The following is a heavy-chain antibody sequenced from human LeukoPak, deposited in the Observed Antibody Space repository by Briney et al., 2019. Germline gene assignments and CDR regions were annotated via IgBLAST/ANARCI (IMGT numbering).Heavy chain of an antibody. CDR1: GFSFRNYW. J-gene: IGHJ4*02. D-gene: IGHD2-15*01. CDR2: TKPDGSAE. CDR3: ARDGGLHTNFDY. V-gene: IGHV3-7*01. Sequence: GGSLRLSCAASGFSFRNYWMGWFRQAPGKGREGVANTKPDGSAEYYADSVRGRFTASRDNANNLLYLQMNRLRAEDTAVYYCARDGGLHTNFDYWGQGTLLTVSS.